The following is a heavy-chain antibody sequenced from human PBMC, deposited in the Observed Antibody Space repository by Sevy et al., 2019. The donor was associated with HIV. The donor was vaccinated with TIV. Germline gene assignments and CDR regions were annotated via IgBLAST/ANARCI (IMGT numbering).Heavy chain of an antibody. Sequence: GSLRLSCAASGFTFSNYNMNWVRQAPGKGLEWVSSISSSTSYIYYADSVKGRFTISRDNAKNSLYLQMNSLRAEDTAVYYCARDLGAAGMDFDIWGQGTMVTVSS. CDR2: ISSSTSYI. J-gene: IGHJ3*02. D-gene: IGHD3-10*01. CDR1: GFTFSNYN. V-gene: IGHV3-21*01. CDR3: ARDLGAAGMDFDI.